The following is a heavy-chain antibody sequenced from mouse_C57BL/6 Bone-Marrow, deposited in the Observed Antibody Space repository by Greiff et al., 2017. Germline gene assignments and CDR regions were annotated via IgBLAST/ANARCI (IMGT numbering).Heavy chain of an antibody. CDR2: IYPRSGNT. Sequence: QVQLQQSGAELARPGASVKLSCKASGYTFTSYGISWVKQRTGQGLEWIGEIYPRSGNTYYNEKFKGKATLTADKSSSTAYMELRSLTSADSAVYFCEDYEGYFDVWGTGTTVTGSS. D-gene: IGHD1-1*01. CDR3: EDYEGYFDV. J-gene: IGHJ1*03. CDR1: GYTFTSYG. V-gene: IGHV1-81*01.